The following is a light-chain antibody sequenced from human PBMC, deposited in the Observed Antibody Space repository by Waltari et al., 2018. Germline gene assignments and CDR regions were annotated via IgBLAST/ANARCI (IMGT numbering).Light chain of an antibody. V-gene: IGKV3-20*01. CDR3: QKYESLPAT. Sequence: EIVLTPTPGTLSLSPGERATLSCRASQSVGKYLAWYQQRPGQAPRLLIYETYRSVTGTPDRFTGSGSGTDFSLTISRLEPEDFAVYYCQKYESLPATFGQGTTVEIK. J-gene: IGKJ1*01. CDR2: ETY. CDR1: QSVGKY.